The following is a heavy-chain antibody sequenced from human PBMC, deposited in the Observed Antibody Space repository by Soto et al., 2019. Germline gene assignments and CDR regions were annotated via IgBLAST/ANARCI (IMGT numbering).Heavy chain of an antibody. D-gene: IGHD4-17*01. Sequence: VRLVESGGTVVQPGRSLRLSCTASRFIFSDYTLHWVRQAPGKGLEWVASISSDGRTKYYADSARGRFTISRDDSKNTLYLQMDSLRAEDTAVFYCATEDRGTVTQFDSWGQGTRVTVSS. CDR1: RFIFSDYT. J-gene: IGHJ4*02. CDR2: ISSDGRTK. CDR3: ATEDRGTVTQFDS. V-gene: IGHV3-30*04.